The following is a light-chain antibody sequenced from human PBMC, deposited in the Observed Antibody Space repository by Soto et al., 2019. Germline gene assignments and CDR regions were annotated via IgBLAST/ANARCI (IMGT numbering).Light chain of an antibody. CDR3: QQSYGILT. V-gene: IGKV1-39*01. J-gene: IGKJ4*01. Sequence: DIQMTQSPYSLSASVGDSVTITCRASQNIRTYLNWYQQKPGRAPKLLIHSASALPSGVPSRFSGSGSGTEFTLTMSGLQPEDFATYYCQQSYGILTFGGGTKLEI. CDR1: QNIRTY. CDR2: SAS.